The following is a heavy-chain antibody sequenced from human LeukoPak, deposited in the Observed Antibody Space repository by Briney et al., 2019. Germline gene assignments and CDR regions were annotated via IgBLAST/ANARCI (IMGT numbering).Heavy chain of an antibody. D-gene: IGHD1-14*01. Sequence: PGGSLRLSCAASGFTFSTYWMHWARQTPGKGLVWVSSIRNDGTTTNYADSVKGRFTISRDNAKNTLYLQMNSLRAEDTAVYYCVRLYKIEGADLWGRGTLVTVSS. J-gene: IGHJ2*01. CDR2: IRNDGTTT. CDR1: GFTFSTYW. V-gene: IGHV3-74*01. CDR3: VRLYKIEGADL.